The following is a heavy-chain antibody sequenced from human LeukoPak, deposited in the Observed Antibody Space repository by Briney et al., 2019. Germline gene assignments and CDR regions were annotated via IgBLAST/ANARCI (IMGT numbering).Heavy chain of an antibody. D-gene: IGHD4-23*01. CDR3: ASDYGGNSASFFDY. CDR1: GFTSSSYW. CDR2: INQDGSEK. J-gene: IGHJ4*02. Sequence: GGSLRLSCTASGFTSSSYWMSWVRQAPGKGLEWVASINQDGSEKYYVDSVKGRFTISRDNAKNSLYLQMNSLRAEDTALYYCASDYGGNSASFFDYWGQGTLITVSS. V-gene: IGHV3-7*05.